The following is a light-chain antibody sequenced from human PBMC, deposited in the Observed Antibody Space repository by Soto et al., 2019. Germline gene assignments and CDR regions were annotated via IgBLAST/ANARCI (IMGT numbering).Light chain of an antibody. CDR2: GAS. Sequence: EIVMTQSPATLSVSPGERATLSCRASQSISSNLAWYQQKPGQAPRLLIYGASTRATGIPATFIGSGSGTEFTLTISSLQSEDFAVYYCQQYNNWPLTFGPGTKVDIK. J-gene: IGKJ3*01. CDR1: QSISSN. CDR3: QQYNNWPLT. V-gene: IGKV3-15*01.